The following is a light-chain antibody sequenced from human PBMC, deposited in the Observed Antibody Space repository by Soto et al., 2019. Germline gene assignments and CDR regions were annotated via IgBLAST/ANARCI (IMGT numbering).Light chain of an antibody. CDR2: KTS. V-gene: IGKV1-5*03. CDR3: QEYNTNSRT. Sequence: IQMTQSPSTLSASVGDTVTITCRASESIYSWLAWYKQIPGKATQLLIYKTSTLQGGVPSRFSGSGSGAEYTLTISSLQPDDFATYFCQEYNTNSRTFGKGTMV. J-gene: IGKJ1*01. CDR1: ESIYSW.